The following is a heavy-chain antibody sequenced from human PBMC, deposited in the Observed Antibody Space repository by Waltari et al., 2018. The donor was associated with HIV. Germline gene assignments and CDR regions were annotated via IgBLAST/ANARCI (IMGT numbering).Heavy chain of an antibody. Sequence: QVHLVQSGAERKKPGASVTVACKASGYPFISYGISWVRQAAGHGLEWMGWISTYNANTNYAQSLQGRVTMTTDTSTTTAYMELRSMTSDDTAVYYCARDGLRYSGTFYSDYWGQGTLVTVSS. D-gene: IGHD1-26*01. CDR1: GYPFISYG. CDR3: ARDGLRYSGTFYSDY. CDR2: ISTYNANT. J-gene: IGHJ4*02. V-gene: IGHV1-18*01.